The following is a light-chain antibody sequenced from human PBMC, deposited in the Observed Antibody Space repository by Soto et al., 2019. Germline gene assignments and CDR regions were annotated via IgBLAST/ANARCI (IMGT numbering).Light chain of an antibody. V-gene: IGKV3-20*01. Sequence: EIVLTQSPGTLSLSPGERSTLSFMSSQSVSSSYLAWYQQKPGQAPRLLIYGASTRAAGIPSRFSGSGSGTDFTLTISSLQSEDFAVYYCLQYKAWLLTFGGGTRLEIK. CDR1: QSVSSSY. CDR2: GAS. J-gene: IGKJ5*01. CDR3: LQYKAWLLT.